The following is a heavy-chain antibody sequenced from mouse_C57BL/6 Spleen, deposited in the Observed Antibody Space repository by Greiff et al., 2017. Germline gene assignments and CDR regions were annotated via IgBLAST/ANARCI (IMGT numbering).Heavy chain of an antibody. D-gene: IGHD2-3*01. Sequence: QVQLKQPGAELVKPGASVKLSCKASGYTFTSYWMHWVKQRPGRGLEWIGRIDPNSGGTKYNEKFKSKATLTVDKPSSTAYMQLSSLTSEDSAVYYCARKGDGYYPYFDYWGQGTTLTVSS. CDR2: IDPNSGGT. V-gene: IGHV1-72*01. CDR3: ARKGDGYYPYFDY. CDR1: GYTFTSYW. J-gene: IGHJ2*01.